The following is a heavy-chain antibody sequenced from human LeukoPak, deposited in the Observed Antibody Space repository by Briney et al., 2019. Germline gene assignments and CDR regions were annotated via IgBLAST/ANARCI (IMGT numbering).Heavy chain of an antibody. V-gene: IGHV4-61*02. Sequence: SETLSLTCTVSGVSISSSTYYWSWIRQPAGKGLEWIGRIYTSGSTNYNPSLKSRVTISVDTSKNQFSLNLNSVTAADTAVYYCARLKRSRYNWNDVHNWFDPWGQGTLVTVSS. J-gene: IGHJ5*02. D-gene: IGHD1-1*01. CDR1: GVSISSSTYY. CDR3: ARLKRSRYNWNDVHNWFDP. CDR2: IYTSGST.